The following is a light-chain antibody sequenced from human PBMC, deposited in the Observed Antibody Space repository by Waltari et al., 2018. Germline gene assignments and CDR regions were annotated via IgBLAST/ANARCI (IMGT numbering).Light chain of an antibody. CDR1: QSVLYSSNNKNY. V-gene: IGKV4-1*01. Sequence: DIVMTQSPDSLAVSLGERATINCKSSQSVLYSSNNKNYLAWYQQKPGQPPKLLIYWAATRESGVPDRCSGSGSGTDCTLTSSSLQAEDVAVYYCQQYYSTPPTFGQGTRLEIK. CDR3: QQYYSTPPT. CDR2: WAA. J-gene: IGKJ5*01.